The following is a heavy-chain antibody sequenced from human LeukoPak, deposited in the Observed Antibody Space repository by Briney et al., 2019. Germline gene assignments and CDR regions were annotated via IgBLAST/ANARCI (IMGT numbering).Heavy chain of an antibody. Sequence: SETLSLTCTVSGGSISSSSYYWGWIRQPPGKGLEWIGSIYYSGNYYNPSLKSRDTVSVDTSKNQFSLKLNSVTAADTAVYYCAGGLNSLAAPTPLDYWGQGTLVTVSS. CDR2: IYYSGN. J-gene: IGHJ4*02. D-gene: IGHD6-6*01. CDR1: GGSISSSSYY. CDR3: AGGLNSLAAPTPLDY. V-gene: IGHV4-39*01.